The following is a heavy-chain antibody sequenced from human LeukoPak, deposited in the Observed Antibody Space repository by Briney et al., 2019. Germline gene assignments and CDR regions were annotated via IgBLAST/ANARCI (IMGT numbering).Heavy chain of an antibody. V-gene: IGHV3-23*01. CDR3: AKVSSGWYEGDAFDI. CDR2: ISGSGGST. Sequence: GGSLRLSCAASGFTLSSYAMSWVRQAPGKGLEWVSAISGSGGSTYYADSVKGRVTISRDNSKNTLYLQMNSLRAEDTAVYYCAKVSSGWYEGDAFDIWGQGTMVTVSS. D-gene: IGHD6-19*01. J-gene: IGHJ3*02. CDR1: GFTLSSYA.